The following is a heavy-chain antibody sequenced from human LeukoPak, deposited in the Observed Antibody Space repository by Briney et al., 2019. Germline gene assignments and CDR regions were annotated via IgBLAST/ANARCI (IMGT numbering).Heavy chain of an antibody. CDR3: ARDRYCSSTSCFPGYGMDV. D-gene: IGHD2-2*01. CDR1: GYTFTSYG. J-gene: IGHJ6*02. V-gene: IGHV1-18*01. CDR2: ISAYNGNT. Sequence: ASVKVSCKASGYTFTSYGISWVRQAPGQGLEWMGWISAYNGNTNYAQKLQGRVTMTTDTSTSTAYMELRSQRSDDTAVYYCARDRYCSSTSCFPGYGMDVWGQGTTVTVSS.